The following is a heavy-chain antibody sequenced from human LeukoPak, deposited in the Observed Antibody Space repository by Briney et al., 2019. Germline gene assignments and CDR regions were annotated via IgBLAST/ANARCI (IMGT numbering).Heavy chain of an antibody. CDR3: ARDRCLRSGWWDY. J-gene: IGHJ4*02. CDR2: IYHSGST. V-gene: IGHV4-38-2*02. CDR1: GYSISSGYY. Sequence: SETLSLTCAVSGYSISSGYYWGWIRQPPGKGLEWIGSIYHSGSTYYNPSLKSRVTISVDTSKNQFSLKLSSVTAADTAVYYCARDRCLRSGWWDYWGQGTLVTVSS. D-gene: IGHD6-19*01.